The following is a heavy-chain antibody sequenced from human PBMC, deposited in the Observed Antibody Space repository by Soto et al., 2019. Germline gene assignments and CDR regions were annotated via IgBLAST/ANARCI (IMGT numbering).Heavy chain of an antibody. CDR1: GGAISSYY. D-gene: IGHD3-3*02. CDR2: VFSSGST. Sequence: PSETLSLTCSVPGGAISSYYWSWVRQPAGKGLEWIGRVFSSGSTNYNASLKSRVTMSIDTSKNEVSLTLRSVTAADTAVYYCARVAFSYFGMDVWGPGTTVTVLL. CDR3: ARVAFSYFGMDV. J-gene: IGHJ6*02. V-gene: IGHV4-4*07.